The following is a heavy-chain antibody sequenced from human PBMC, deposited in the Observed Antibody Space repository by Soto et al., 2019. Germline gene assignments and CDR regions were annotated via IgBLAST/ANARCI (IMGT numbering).Heavy chain of an antibody. J-gene: IGHJ6*02. CDR3: TRDNGYQVLWV. V-gene: IGHV1-3*01. D-gene: IGHD6-25*01. CDR2: INGGNGKT. Sequence: QVQFVQSGAEVKKPGASVRVSCKASGYTFVDYAIHWVRQAPGQRPEWMGWINGGNGKTKYSQSFQGRVHITRDTTASTSYMELSNVRSEDAAVYYCTRDNGYQVLWVWGPGTTVTVSS. CDR1: GYTFVDYA.